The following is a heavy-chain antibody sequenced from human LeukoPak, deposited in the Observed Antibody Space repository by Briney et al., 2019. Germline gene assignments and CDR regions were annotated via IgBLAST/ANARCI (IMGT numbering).Heavy chain of an antibody. CDR3: ARDGREGLLWFGRPDFDY. D-gene: IGHD3-10*01. CDR2: IYTSGST. CDR1: GGSISSYY. Sequence: SETLSLTCTVSGGSISSYYWSWIRQPAGKGLEWIGRIYTSGSTNYNPSLKSRVTMSVDTSKNQFSLKLSSVTAADTAVYYCARDGREGLLWFGRPDFDYWGQGTLVTVSS. V-gene: IGHV4-4*07. J-gene: IGHJ4*02.